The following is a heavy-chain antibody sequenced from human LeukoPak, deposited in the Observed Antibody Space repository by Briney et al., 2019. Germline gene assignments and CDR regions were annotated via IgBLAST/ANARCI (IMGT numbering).Heavy chain of an antibody. V-gene: IGHV3-43D*03. D-gene: IGHD6-13*01. CDR2: ISWDGGST. Sequence: GGSLRLSCAASGFTFGDYAMHWVRQAPGKGLEWVSLISWDGGSTYYADSVKGRFTISRDSSKNSLYLQMNSLRAEDTALYYCAKDRTSLAAAGNYYCYYMDVWGKGTTVTVSS. CDR3: AKDRTSLAAAGNYYCYYMDV. CDR1: GFTFGDYA. J-gene: IGHJ6*03.